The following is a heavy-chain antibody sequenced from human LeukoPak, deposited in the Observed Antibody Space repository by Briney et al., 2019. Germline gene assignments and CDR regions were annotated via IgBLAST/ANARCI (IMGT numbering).Heavy chain of an antibody. CDR3: AKSQIAVGGTSRARLQKGFEY. CDR2: IRGSGGRT. V-gene: IGHV3-23*01. D-gene: IGHD6-19*01. J-gene: IGHJ4*02. CDR1: GFTFDIYD. Sequence: PGGSLRLSCAASGFTFDIYDMSWVRQAPGEGLEWVSAIRGSGGRTYYADSVRGRFIISRDNSKNALYLQMNSLRAEDTAVYYCAKSQIAVGGTSRARLQKGFEYWGQGTLVTVSS.